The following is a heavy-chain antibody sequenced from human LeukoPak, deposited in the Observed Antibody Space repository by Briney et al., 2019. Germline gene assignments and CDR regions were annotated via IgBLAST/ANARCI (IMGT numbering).Heavy chain of an antibody. Sequence: GGSLRLSCAASGLSFSSYSMNWVRQAPGKGLEWVSSISSSSSYTYYADSVKGRFTISRDNAKNSLYLQMNSLRAEDTAVYYCARDKWLGGGWYTNWFDPWGQGTLVTVSS. V-gene: IGHV3-21*04. CDR2: ISSSSSYT. D-gene: IGHD6-19*01. CDR3: ARDKWLGGGWYTNWFDP. CDR1: GLSFSSYS. J-gene: IGHJ5*02.